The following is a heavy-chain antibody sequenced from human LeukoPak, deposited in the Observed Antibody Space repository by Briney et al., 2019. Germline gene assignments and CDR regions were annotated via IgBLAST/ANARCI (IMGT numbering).Heavy chain of an antibody. J-gene: IGHJ5*02. CDR1: GGSISSYY. Sequence: SETLSLTCTVSGGSISSYYWSWIRQPPGKGLEWIGYIYYSGSTNYNPSLKSRVTISVDTSKNQFPLKLSSVTAADTAVYYCARNDGGNSPPEDWFDPWGQGTLVTVSS. CDR2: IYYSGST. D-gene: IGHD4-23*01. CDR3: ARNDGGNSPPEDWFDP. V-gene: IGHV4-59*01.